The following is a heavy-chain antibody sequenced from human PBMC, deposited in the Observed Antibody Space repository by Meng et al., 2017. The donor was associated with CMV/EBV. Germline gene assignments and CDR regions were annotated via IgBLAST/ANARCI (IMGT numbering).Heavy chain of an antibody. D-gene: IGHD3-3*01. J-gene: IGHJ6*02. CDR2: ISSSSSYI. V-gene: IGHV3-21*01. CDR1: GFTFSSYS. Sequence: GESLKISCAASGFTFSSYSMNWVRQAPGKGLEWVSSISSSSSYIYYADSVKGRFTLSRDNANNPLYLQMNSLRAEDTAAYYCARYYPSLPYYDFWSCYHYYYYYGMDVWGQGTTVTVSS. CDR3: ARYYPSLPYYDFWSCYHYYYYYGMDV.